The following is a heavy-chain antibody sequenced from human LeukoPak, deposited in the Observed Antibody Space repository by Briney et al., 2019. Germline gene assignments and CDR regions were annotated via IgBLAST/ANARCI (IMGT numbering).Heavy chain of an antibody. Sequence: SETLSLTCTVSGGSISISTYYWGWIRQPPGKGLEWIGNIYYSGSSYYNPSLKSRVTISVDTSKNQFSLKLISVTAADTAVYYCARGRPDDYFYYYMDVWGKGTTVTVSS. CDR2: IYYSGSS. D-gene: IGHD1-14*01. V-gene: IGHV4-39*07. CDR3: ARGRPDDYFYYYMDV. J-gene: IGHJ6*03. CDR1: GGSISISTYY.